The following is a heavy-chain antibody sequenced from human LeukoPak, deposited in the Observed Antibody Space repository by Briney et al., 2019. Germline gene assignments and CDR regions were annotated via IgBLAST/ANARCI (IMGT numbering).Heavy chain of an antibody. D-gene: IGHD3-10*01. Sequence: SETLSLTCTVSGGSISSSSYYWGWIRQPPGKGLEWIGSIYYSGSTYYNPSLKSRVTISVDTSKNQFSLKLSSVTAADTAVYYCARPLLLWFGEPNLGAFDIWGQGTMVTVSS. CDR2: IYYSGST. J-gene: IGHJ3*02. V-gene: IGHV4-39*01. CDR3: ARPLLLWFGEPNLGAFDI. CDR1: GGSISSSSYY.